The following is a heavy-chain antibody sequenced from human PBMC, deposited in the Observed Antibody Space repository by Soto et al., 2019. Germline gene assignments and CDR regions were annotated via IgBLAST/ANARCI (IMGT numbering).Heavy chain of an antibody. V-gene: IGHV3-23*01. Sequence: GGSLRLSCAASGFTFSSYAMSWVRQAPGKGLEWVSSISYRGGSTYYADSVKGRFTISRDNAKNTLYLQMNSLRAEDTAVYYCARVECSGGSCYSIDYWGQGTLVTVSS. J-gene: IGHJ4*02. CDR2: ISYRGGST. CDR1: GFTFSSYA. CDR3: ARVECSGGSCYSIDY. D-gene: IGHD2-15*01.